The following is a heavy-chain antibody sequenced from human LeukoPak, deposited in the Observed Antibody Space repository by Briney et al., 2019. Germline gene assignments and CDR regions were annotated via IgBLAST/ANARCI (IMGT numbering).Heavy chain of an antibody. J-gene: IGHJ5*02. D-gene: IGHD6-13*01. CDR3: ARARSSARYGTADWFAR. CDR1: GFSGSSNY. Sequence: GGSLRLSCAASGFSGSSNYMSWVRQAPAQGLEWVSLIYSGGSTYYADSVKGRFTISRYNPENTLYIQMNSLRAEDTGMYYCARARSSARYGTADWFARGGEGTLVTVSP. CDR2: IYSGGST. V-gene: IGHV3-66*02.